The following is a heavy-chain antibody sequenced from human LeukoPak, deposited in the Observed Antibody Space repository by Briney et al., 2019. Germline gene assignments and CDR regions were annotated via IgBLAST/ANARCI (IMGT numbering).Heavy chain of an antibody. CDR2: IVGSSGNT. J-gene: IGHJ4*02. V-gene: IGHV3-23*01. D-gene: IGHD3-22*01. CDR3: ADPAGYFDSSGYDVDY. Sequence: GGSLRLSCAVSGFTLSTYAMTWVRQAPGKGLEWVSSIVGSSGNTYYADSVKGRFTISGDNSKNTLYLQMSSLRAEDTAVYYCADPAGYFDSSGYDVDYWGQGTLVTVSS. CDR1: GFTLSTYA.